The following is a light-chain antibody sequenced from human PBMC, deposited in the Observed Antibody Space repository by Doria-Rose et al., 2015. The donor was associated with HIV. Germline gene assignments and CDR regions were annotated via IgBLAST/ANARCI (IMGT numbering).Light chain of an antibody. V-gene: IGKV1-39*01. J-gene: IGKJ1*01. CDR1: QTVSTY. Sequence: DLRMTQSPSSLSASIGDRVTITCRASQTVSTYLNWFQQEPGKAPKLLIYAASRLQSGVPSRFSGSGSGTDFTLTISGLQPGDFATYYCQQTYSSPPWTFGQGTKVEMK. CDR2: AAS. CDR3: QQTYSSPPWT.